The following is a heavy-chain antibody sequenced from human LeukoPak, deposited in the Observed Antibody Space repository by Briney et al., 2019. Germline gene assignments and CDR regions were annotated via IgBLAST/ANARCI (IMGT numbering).Heavy chain of an antibody. CDR3: AREIVVVAATQYYYYYYMDV. Sequence: SETLSLTCAVYGGSFSGYYWSWIRQPPGKGLEWIGEINHSGSTNYNPSLKSRVTISVDTSKNQFSLKLSSVTAADTAVYYCAREIVVVAATQYYYYYYMDVWGKGTTVTISS. CDR2: INHSGST. CDR1: GGSFSGYY. D-gene: IGHD2-15*01. V-gene: IGHV4-34*01. J-gene: IGHJ6*03.